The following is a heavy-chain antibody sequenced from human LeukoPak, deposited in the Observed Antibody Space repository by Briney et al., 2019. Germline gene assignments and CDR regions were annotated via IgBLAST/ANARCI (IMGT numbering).Heavy chain of an antibody. D-gene: IGHD3-10*01. CDR1: GGTFSSYA. CDR2: IIPIFGTA. J-gene: IGHJ4*02. V-gene: IGHV1-69*13. CDR3: ARGVRRSGSYLNRSYYFDY. Sequence: SVKVSCKASGGTFSSYAISWVRQAPGQGLEWMGGIIPIFGTANYAQKFQGRVTITADESTSTAYMELGSLRSEDTAVYYCARGVRRSGSYLNRSYYFDYWGQGTLVTVSS.